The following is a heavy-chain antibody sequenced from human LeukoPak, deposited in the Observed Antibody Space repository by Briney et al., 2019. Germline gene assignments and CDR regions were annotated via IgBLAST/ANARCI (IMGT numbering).Heavy chain of an antibody. CDR2: IKGDGIST. CDR3: AKDHYWSIDY. Sequence: GGSLRLSCAASGFDFSSNWMHWVRHAPGQGLVWVSRIKGDGISTNYADSVKGRFTISRDIAKNTLYLQMNSLRAEDTGVYYCAKDHYWSIDYWGRGTLVTVSS. D-gene: IGHD3-3*01. V-gene: IGHV3-74*01. CDR1: GFDFSSNW. J-gene: IGHJ4*02.